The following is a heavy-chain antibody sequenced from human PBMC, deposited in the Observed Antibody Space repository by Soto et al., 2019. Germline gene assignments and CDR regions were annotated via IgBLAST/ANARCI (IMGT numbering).Heavy chain of an antibody. CDR2: INHSGST. Sequence: PSETLSLTCAVYGVSFSGYYWSWIRQPPGKGLEWIGEINHSGSTNYNPSLKSRVTISVDTSKNQFSLKLSSVTAADTAVYYCARGPIITSHRDYYYYYGMDVWGQGTTVTVSS. V-gene: IGHV4-34*01. CDR1: GVSFSGYY. J-gene: IGHJ6*02. CDR3: ARGPIITSHRDYYYYYGMDV. D-gene: IGHD1-20*01.